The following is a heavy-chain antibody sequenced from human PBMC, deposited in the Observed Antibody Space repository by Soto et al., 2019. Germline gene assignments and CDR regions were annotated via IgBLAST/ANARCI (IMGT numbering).Heavy chain of an antibody. J-gene: IGHJ3*02. CDR2: ISAYNGNT. CDR3: ARDRPLTLYYYDSSPRLCAFDI. D-gene: IGHD3-22*01. Sequence: ASVKVSCKASGYTFTSYGISWVRQAPGQGLEWMGWISAYNGNTNYAQKLQGRVTMTTDTSTSTAYMELRSLRSDDTAVYYCARDRPLTLYYYDSSPRLCAFDIWGQGTMVTVSS. CDR1: GYTFTSYG. V-gene: IGHV1-18*01.